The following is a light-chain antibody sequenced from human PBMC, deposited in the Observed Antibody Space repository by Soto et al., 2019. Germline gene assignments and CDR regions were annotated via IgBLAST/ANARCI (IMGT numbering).Light chain of an antibody. V-gene: IGLV1-40*01. CDR1: RSNIGAGYD. CDR2: GTS. CDR3: QSYDSSLSGVV. J-gene: IGLJ2*01. Sequence: QSVLTQPPSVSGAPGQRITISCTGSRSNIGAGYDVHWYQQLPRTVPKLLIYGTSNRPSGVPDRFSGSKSGTSASLAITGLQAEDEADYYCQSYDSSLSGVVFGGGTQLTVL.